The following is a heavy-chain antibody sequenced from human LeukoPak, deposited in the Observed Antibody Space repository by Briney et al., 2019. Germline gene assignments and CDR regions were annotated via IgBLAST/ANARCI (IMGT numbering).Heavy chain of an antibody. D-gene: IGHD6-13*01. V-gene: IGHV1-8*01. CDR3: ARSLDGYGSSWYIDWFDP. Sequence: ASVKVSCKASGYTFTSYDINWVRQATGQGLEWMGWMNPNSGNTGYAQKFQGRVTMTRNTSISTAYMELSSLRSEDTAVYYCARSLDGYGSSWYIDWFDPWVQGTLVTVSS. CDR1: GYTFTSYD. CDR2: MNPNSGNT. J-gene: IGHJ5*02.